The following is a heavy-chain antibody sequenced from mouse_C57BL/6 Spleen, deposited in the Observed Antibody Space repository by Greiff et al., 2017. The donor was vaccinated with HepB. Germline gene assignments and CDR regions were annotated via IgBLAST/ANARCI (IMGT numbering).Heavy chain of an antibody. D-gene: IGHD2-2*01. CDR3: ARDADGYDVGYFDV. CDR2: SRNKANDYTT. J-gene: IGHJ1*03. CDR1: GFTFSDFY. V-gene: IGHV7-1*01. Sequence: EVKLMESGGGLVQSGRSLRLSCATSGFTFSDFYMEWVRQAPGKGLEWIAASRNKANDYTTEYSASVKGRFIVSRDTSQSILYLQMNALRAEDTAIYYCARDADGYDVGYFDVWGTGTTVTVSS.